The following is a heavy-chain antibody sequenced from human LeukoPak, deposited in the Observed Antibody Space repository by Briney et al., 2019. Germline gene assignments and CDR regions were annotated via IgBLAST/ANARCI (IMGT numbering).Heavy chain of an antibody. V-gene: IGHV1-18*01. J-gene: IGHJ4*02. CDR2: ISAYNGDT. Sequence: ASVKVSCKASGYTFNNYGITWVRQAPGQGLEWMGWISAYNGDTYSAQKLQGRVTMTTDTSTNTAYMELTSLISDDTGLYYCARDTRTTTVAGGPDYWGQGTLVTVSS. D-gene: IGHD6-19*01. CDR1: GYTFNNYG. CDR3: ARDTRTTTVAGGPDY.